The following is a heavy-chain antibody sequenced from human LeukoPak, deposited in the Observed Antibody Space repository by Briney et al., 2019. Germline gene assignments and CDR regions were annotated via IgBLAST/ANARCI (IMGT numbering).Heavy chain of an antibody. CDR1: GASFNTGAYY. Sequence: SETLSLTCVVSGASFNTGAYYWNWVRQHPGKGLEWLGYIYNSGSTYYNPCLKSRVTISVDTSKNHFPLMLTTVTAADTAVYYLARGAPPDSWGQGTLVTVSS. CDR2: IYNSGST. J-gene: IGHJ4*02. V-gene: IGHV4-31*11. CDR3: ARGAPPDS.